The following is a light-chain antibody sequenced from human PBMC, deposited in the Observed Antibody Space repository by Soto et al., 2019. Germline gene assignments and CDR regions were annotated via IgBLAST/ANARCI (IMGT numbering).Light chain of an antibody. V-gene: IGKV1-9*01. CDR1: QGIDTS. CDR3: QQLHGYPIT. CDR2: AAS. J-gene: IGKJ5*01. Sequence: DIQMTQSPSTLSASVGDRVTITCRASQGIDTSLAWYQQKPGKAPKLLIYAASNFQSGVPSRFSGSGSGTHLTLTISSLQPEDFATYYCQQLHGYPITFGQGTRLEIK.